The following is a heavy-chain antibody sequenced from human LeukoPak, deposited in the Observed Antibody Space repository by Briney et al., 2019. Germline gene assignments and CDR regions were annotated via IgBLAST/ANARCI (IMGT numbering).Heavy chain of an antibody. J-gene: IGHJ6*02. CDR3: AARDFTVTSLYYYYGMDV. D-gene: IGHD4-11*01. CDR2: IIPIFGTA. CDR1: GGTFSSYA. V-gene: IGHV1-69*13. Sequence: SVKVSCKASGGTFSSYAISWVRQAPGQGLEWMGGIIPIFGTANYAQKFQGRVTITADEYTSTAYMELSSLRSEDTAVYYCAARDFTVTSLYYYYGMDVWGQGTTVTVSS.